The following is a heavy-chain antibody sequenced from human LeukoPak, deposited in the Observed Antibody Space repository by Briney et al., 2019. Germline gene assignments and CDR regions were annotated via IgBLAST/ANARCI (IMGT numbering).Heavy chain of an antibody. CDR1: GYSFTSHW. Sequence: GESLKISCKGSGYSFTSHWIGWVRQMPGKGLEWMGIIYPGDSDTRYSPSFQGQVTISADKSINTAYLQWSSLKASDTAMYYCARPRGSYGWVPVYWGQGTLVTVSS. D-gene: IGHD5-18*01. CDR2: IYPGDSDT. V-gene: IGHV5-51*01. CDR3: ARPRGSYGWVPVY. J-gene: IGHJ4*02.